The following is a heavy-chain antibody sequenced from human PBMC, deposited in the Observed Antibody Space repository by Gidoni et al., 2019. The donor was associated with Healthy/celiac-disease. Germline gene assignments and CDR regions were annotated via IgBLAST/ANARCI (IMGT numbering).Heavy chain of an antibody. CDR3: ATELNDFWSDYYGMDV. CDR2: IWYDGSNK. D-gene: IGHD3-3*01. Sequence: QVQLVESGGGVVQPGRSLRLSCAASRFNFSSYGMHWVRQAPGKGLEWVAVIWYDGSNKYYADSVKGRFTISRDNSKNTLYLKMNSLRAEDTAVYYCATELNDFWSDYYGMDVWGQGTTVTVSS. V-gene: IGHV3-33*01. CDR1: RFNFSSYG. J-gene: IGHJ6*02.